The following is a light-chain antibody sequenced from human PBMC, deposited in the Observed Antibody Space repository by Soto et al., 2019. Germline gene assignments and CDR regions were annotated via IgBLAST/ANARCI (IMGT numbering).Light chain of an antibody. Sequence: EIVLTQSPGTLSLSPGEGATLSCRASQSVSSSYLAWYQQKPGQAPRLLIYGASSRATGIPDRFSGGGSGTDFTHAISRLEPEDFAVYYCQQDANSPWTFGQGNKVAIK. CDR3: QQDANSPWT. CDR1: QSVSSSY. CDR2: GAS. J-gene: IGKJ1*01. V-gene: IGKV3-20*01.